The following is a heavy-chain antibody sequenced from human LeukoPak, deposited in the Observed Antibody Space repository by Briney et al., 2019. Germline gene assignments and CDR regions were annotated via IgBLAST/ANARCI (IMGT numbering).Heavy chain of an antibody. J-gene: IGHJ4*02. V-gene: IGHV3-23*01. CDR2: FSGSGGST. D-gene: IGHD5-24*01. Sequence: PAGGSLRLSCAASGFTFSTYAMSWVRQAPGMGLKWVSSFSGSGGSTYYADSVKGRFTISRDNSKNTLYLQMNSLRAEDTAVYYCARSGYNRFDYWGQGTLVTVSS. CDR1: GFTFSTYA. CDR3: ARSGYNRFDY.